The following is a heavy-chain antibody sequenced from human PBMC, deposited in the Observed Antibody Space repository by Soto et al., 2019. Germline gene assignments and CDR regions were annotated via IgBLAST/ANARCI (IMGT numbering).Heavy chain of an antibody. D-gene: IGHD3-22*01. Sequence: EVQLVESGGGLVKPGGSLRVSCAASGFTFSKAWINWVRQAPGKGLEWVGRIKSKTNGGTTDFAAHVRDRCAISRDDSKNIVYLQMNSLRIEDTDVYYCTTDSYSPMISVRFDYWGPGTLVTVSS. CDR1: GFTFSKAW. V-gene: IGHV3-15*07. J-gene: IGHJ4*01. CDR3: TTDSYSPMISVRFDY. CDR2: IKSKTNGGTT.